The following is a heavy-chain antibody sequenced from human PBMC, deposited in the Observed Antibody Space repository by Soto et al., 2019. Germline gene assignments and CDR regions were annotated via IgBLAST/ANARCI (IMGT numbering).Heavy chain of an antibody. CDR2: IYYSGST. V-gene: IGHV4-59*08. D-gene: IGHD6-13*01. Sequence: SETLSLSCTVSSGSISSYYRSWIRQPPGKGLEWIGYIYYSGSTNYNPSLKSRVTISVDTSKNQFSLKLSSVTAADTAVYYCAXSSYSSSWYPKTLEYWGQGTLVTVSS. CDR3: AXSSYSSSWYPKTLEY. J-gene: IGHJ4*02. CDR1: SGSISSYY.